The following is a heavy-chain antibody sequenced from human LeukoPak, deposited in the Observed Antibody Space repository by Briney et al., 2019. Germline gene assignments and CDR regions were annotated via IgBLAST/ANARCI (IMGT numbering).Heavy chain of an antibody. CDR1: GLTFSSYE. J-gene: IGHJ4*02. CDR2: ISSSGSTI. Sequence: PGGSLRLSCAASGLTFSSYEMNGGRQAPGKGREGVSYISSSGSTIYYADSVKGRFTISRDNAKNSLYLQMNVHRAGDTAVYYFARERYDSRGYYDYWGQGTLVTVSS. D-gene: IGHD3-22*01. V-gene: IGHV3-48*03. CDR3: ARERYDSRGYYDY.